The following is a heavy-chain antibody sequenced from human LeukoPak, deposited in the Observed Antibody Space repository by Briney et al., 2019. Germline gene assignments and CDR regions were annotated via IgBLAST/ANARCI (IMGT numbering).Heavy chain of an antibody. CDR3: AKDEVAGSSWYVGAFDI. V-gene: IGHV3-11*04. J-gene: IGHJ3*02. D-gene: IGHD6-13*01. Sequence: SGGSLRLSCAASGFTFSDYYMSWIRQAPGKGLEWVSYISSSGSTIYYADSVKGRFTISRDNAKNSLYLQMNSLRAEDTAVYYCAKDEVAGSSWYVGAFDIWGQGTMVTVSS. CDR1: GFTFSDYY. CDR2: ISSSGSTI.